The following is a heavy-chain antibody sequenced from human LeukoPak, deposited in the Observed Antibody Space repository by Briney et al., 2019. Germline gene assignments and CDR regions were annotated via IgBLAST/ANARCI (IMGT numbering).Heavy chain of an antibody. D-gene: IGHD3-3*02. CDR2: IYYSGST. CDR3: ARDTRRIRDYYYGMDV. V-gene: IGHV4-31*11. CDR1: GGSISSCGYC. J-gene: IGHJ6*02. Sequence: SETLSLTCAVSGGSISSCGYCWSWIRQHPGKGLKWIGYIYYSGSTYYNPSPKSRVTISVDTSKNQFSLKLSSVTAADTAVYYCARDTRRIRDYYYGMDVWGQGTTVTVSS.